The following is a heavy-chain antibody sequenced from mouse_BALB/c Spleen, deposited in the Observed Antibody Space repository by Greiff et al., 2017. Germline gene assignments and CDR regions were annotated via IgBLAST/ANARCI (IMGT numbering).Heavy chain of an antibody. D-gene: IGHD3-3*01. CDR1: GYTFTSYW. J-gene: IGHJ4*01. CDR3: AREGRGDYAMDY. CDR2: IYPGDGDT. Sequence: QVQLKESGAELARPGASVKLSCKASGYTFTSYWMQWVKQRPGQGLEWIGAIYPGDGDTRYTQKFKGKATLTIDTSSSTAYMQLSSLTSEDSAVYFCAREGRGDYAMDYWGQGTSVTVAS. V-gene: IGHV1-87*01.